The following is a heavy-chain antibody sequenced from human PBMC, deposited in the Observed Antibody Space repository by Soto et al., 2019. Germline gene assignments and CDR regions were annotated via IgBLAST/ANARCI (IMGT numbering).Heavy chain of an antibody. CDR3: ARHWGHDSSSWLN. CDR1: GGSISSSSYY. Sequence: PSETLSLTCTVSGGSISSSSYYWGWIRQPPGKGLEWIGSIYYSGSTYYNPSLKSRVTISVDTSKNQFSLKLSSVTAADTAVHYCARHWGHDSSSWLNWGQGTLVTVSS. V-gene: IGHV4-39*01. CDR2: IYYSGST. J-gene: IGHJ4*02. D-gene: IGHD6-13*01.